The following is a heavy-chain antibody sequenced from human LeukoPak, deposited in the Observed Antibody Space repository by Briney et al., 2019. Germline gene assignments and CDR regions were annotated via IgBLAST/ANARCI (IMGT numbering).Heavy chain of an antibody. CDR1: GYTFTGYY. D-gene: IGHD6-13*01. CDR3: ARAPSSSWSNYNYFDY. CDR2: INPNSGGT. V-gene: IGHV1-2*06. J-gene: IGHJ4*02. Sequence: ASVKVSCKASGYTFTGYYMHWVRQAPGQGLEWMGRINPNSGGTNYAQKLQGRVTMTRDTSISTAYMELSRLRSDDTAVYYCARAPSSSWSNYNYFDYWGQGTLVTVSS.